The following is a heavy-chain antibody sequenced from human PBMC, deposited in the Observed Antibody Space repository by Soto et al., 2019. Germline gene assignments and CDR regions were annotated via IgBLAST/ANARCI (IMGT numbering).Heavy chain of an antibody. D-gene: IGHD6-19*01. J-gene: IGHJ4*02. CDR3: ARAVGDPLYYLDY. V-gene: IGHV4-59*08. Sequence: QVQLQESGPGLVRPSETLSLTCTVSSDSISSYYLIWIRPSPGKGLEWIGYTDYSGNPNYNPSLKSRVTISGDTSKNQFSLRLSSVTAADTAVYYCARAVGDPLYYLDYWGQGTLVTVSS. CDR1: SDSISSYY. CDR2: TDYSGNP.